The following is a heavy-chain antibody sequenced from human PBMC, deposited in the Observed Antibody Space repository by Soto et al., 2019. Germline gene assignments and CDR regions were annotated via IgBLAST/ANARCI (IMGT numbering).Heavy chain of an antibody. CDR1: GYTFTSYG. D-gene: IGHD3-22*01. CDR2: ISAYNGNT. J-gene: IGHJ6*02. Sequence: ASVKVSCKASGYTFTSYGISWVRQAPGQGLEGMGWISAYNGNTNYAQKLQGRVTMTTDTSTSTAYMELRSLRSDDTAVYYCARTTYYYDSSDYSHYYYYGMDVWGQGTPVTVSS. CDR3: ARTTYYYDSSDYSHYYYYGMDV. V-gene: IGHV1-18*01.